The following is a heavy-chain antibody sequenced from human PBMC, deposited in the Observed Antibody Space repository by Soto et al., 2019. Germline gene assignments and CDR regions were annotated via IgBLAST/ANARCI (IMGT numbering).Heavy chain of an antibody. CDR3: AGSRGLGFDF. D-gene: IGHD2-15*01. Sequence: QVQLVQSGDELKKPGASVKVSCKASDYTFNSYGISWVRKAPGQGLEWMGWLSGDNGDIKYAQKFQGRVTMTTDISTSTVYMELRSLSSDDTAVYFCAGSRGLGFDFWGQGTLVTVSS. CDR1: DYTFNSYG. J-gene: IGHJ4*02. V-gene: IGHV1-18*01. CDR2: LSGDNGDI.